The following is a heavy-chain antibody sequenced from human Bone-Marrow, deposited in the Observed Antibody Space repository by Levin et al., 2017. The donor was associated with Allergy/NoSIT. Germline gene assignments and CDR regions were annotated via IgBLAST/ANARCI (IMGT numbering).Heavy chain of an antibody. V-gene: IGHV3-74*01. CDR3: ARGGCDRTSCLDH. D-gene: IGHD2-2*01. CDR1: AFTFRNYY. Sequence: GGSLRLSCTASAFTFRNYYMHWVRQAPGMGLVWVSNILNDGTTNYADSVKGRFTISRDNAKNTLYLQMNTLGEEDTAVYFCARGGCDRTSCLDHWGQGILVTVSS. J-gene: IGHJ4*02. CDR2: ILNDGTT.